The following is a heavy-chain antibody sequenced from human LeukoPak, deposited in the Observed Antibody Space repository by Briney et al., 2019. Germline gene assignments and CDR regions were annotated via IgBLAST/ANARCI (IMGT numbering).Heavy chain of an antibody. J-gene: IGHJ4*02. Sequence: GASVKVSCKASGYTFTSYGISWVRQAPGQGLEWMGWISAYNGNTNYAQKLQGRVTMTTDTSTSTAYMELRSLRSDDTAVYYCARRYCSGGSCRIFDYWGQGTLVTVSS. V-gene: IGHV1-18*01. CDR1: GYTFTSYG. CDR2: ISAYNGNT. CDR3: ARRYCSGGSCRIFDY. D-gene: IGHD2-15*01.